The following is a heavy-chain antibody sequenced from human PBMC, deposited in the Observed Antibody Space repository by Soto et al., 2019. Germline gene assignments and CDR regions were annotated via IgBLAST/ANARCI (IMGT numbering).Heavy chain of an antibody. CDR3: ASSHAGAHITAAVH. CDR1: GGSISSYY. J-gene: IGHJ4*02. D-gene: IGHD6-13*01. V-gene: IGHV4-59*12. Sequence: SETLSLTCTVSGGSISSYYWSWIRQPPGKGLEWIGYIYHSGSTYYNPSLKSRVTISVDRSKNQFSLKLSSVTAAGTAVYYCASSHAGAHITAAVHWGQGTLVTVSS. CDR2: IYHSGST.